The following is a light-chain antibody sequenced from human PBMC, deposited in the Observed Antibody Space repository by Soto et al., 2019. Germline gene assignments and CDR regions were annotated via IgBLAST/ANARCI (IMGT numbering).Light chain of an antibody. V-gene: IGLV2-14*01. CDR3: SSYSSSSTLV. CDR2: DVS. Sequence: QSALTLPASVSGSPGQSITIACTTTRSDVGGYNYVSWYQQHPGKAPKLMIYDVSNRPSGVSNRFSGSKSGNTASLTISGLQSEDEADYYCSSYSSSSTLVFGGGTPLTVL. J-gene: IGLJ2*01. CDR1: RSDVGGYNY.